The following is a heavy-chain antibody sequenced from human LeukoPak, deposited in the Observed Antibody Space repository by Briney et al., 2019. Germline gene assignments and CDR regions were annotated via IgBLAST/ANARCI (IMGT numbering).Heavy chain of an antibody. J-gene: IGHJ4*02. CDR3: AKGSEQWELLGY. V-gene: IGHV3-33*03. CDR2: ISHDGSNE. Sequence: PGGSLRLSCVVSGFSFSSYGMHWVRQAPGKGLEWVAVISHDGSNEYYAESVKGRFTVSRDKSKNTLYLQMNSLRAEDTAVYYCAKGSEQWELLGYWGQGTLVTVSS. D-gene: IGHD1-26*01. CDR1: GFSFSSYG.